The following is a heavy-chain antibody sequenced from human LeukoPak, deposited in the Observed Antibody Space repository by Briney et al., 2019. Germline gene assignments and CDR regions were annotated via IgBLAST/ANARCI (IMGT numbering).Heavy chain of an antibody. Sequence: SETLSLTCAVYGGSFGGYYWSWIRQPPGKGLEWIGEINHSGSTNYNPSLKSRVTISVDTSKNQLSLKLSSVTAADTAVYYCATHYYYDSSGYYYGGNWFDPWGQGTLVTVSS. CDR2: INHSGST. V-gene: IGHV4-34*01. J-gene: IGHJ5*02. CDR3: ATHYYYDSSGYYYGGNWFDP. D-gene: IGHD3-22*01. CDR1: GGSFGGYY.